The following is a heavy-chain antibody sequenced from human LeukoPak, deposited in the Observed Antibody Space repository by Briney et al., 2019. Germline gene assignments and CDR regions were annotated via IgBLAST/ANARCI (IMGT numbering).Heavy chain of an antibody. CDR2: ITDSGGNT. Sequence: GGSLRLSCAASGFTFSSYAMSWVRQAPGKGPEWVSAITDSGGNTYYAAPVKGRFTISRDNSKNTLYLQMNSLRAEDTAVYYCAKDWGNWNYPTMDVWGKGTTVTVSS. CDR3: AKDWGNWNYPTMDV. J-gene: IGHJ6*03. CDR1: GFTFSSYA. V-gene: IGHV3-23*01. D-gene: IGHD1-7*01.